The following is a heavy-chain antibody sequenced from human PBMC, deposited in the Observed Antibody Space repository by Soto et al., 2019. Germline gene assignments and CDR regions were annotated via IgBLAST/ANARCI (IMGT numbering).Heavy chain of an antibody. CDR3: ARLPYSSGWANWFDP. CDR1: GGSISSSNW. J-gene: IGHJ5*02. V-gene: IGHV4-4*02. Sequence: PSETLSLTCAVAGGSISSSNWWSLIRQPPGKGLEWIGEIYHSGSTSYNPSLKSRVTISVDKSKNQFSLKLSSVAAADTAVYYCARLPYSSGWANWFDPWGQATLVTVSS. CDR2: IYHSGST. D-gene: IGHD6-19*01.